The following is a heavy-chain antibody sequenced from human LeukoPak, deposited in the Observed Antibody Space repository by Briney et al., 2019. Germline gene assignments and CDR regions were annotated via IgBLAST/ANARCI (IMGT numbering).Heavy chain of an antibody. CDR3: ARDDCSSISCYHNWFDP. CDR1: GFTFSSCW. J-gene: IGHJ5*02. CDR2: IKQDGSEK. V-gene: IGHV3-7*01. Sequence: GGSLRLSCAASGFTFSSCWMSWVRQAPGKGLEWVANIKQDGSEKYYVDSVKGRFTISRDNAKNSLYLQMNSLRAEDTAVYYCARDDCSSISCYHNWFDPWGQGTLVTVSS. D-gene: IGHD2-2*01.